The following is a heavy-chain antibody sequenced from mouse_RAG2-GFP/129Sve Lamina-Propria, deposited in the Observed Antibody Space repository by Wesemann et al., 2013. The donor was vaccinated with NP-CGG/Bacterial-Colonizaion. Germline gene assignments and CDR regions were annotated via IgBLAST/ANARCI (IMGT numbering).Heavy chain of an antibody. D-gene: IGHD2-4*01. V-gene: IGHV1-12*01. J-gene: IGHJ3*01. CDR2: IYPGNGDT. Sequence: SYNMHWVKQTPRQGLEWIGAIYPGNGDTSYNQKFKGKATLTVDKSSSTAYMQLSSLTSEDSAVYFCARGNDYDWFAYWGQGTLVTVSA. CDR1: SYN. CDR3: ARGNDYDWFAY.